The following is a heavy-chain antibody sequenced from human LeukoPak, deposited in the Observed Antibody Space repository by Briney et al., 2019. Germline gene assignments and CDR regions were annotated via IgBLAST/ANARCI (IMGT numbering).Heavy chain of an antibody. CDR3: AVGYSSGWYVLDY. J-gene: IGHJ4*02. Sequence: SVKVSCKASGGTFSSYAISWVRQAPGHGLEWMGGIIPIFGTANYAQKFQGRVTITADESTSTAYMELSSLRSEDTAVYYCAVGYSSGWYVLDYWGQGTLVTVSS. D-gene: IGHD6-19*01. CDR2: IIPIFGTA. V-gene: IGHV1-69*13. CDR1: GGTFSSYA.